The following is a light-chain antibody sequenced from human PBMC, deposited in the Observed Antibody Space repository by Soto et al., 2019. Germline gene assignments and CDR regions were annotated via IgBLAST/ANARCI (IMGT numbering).Light chain of an antibody. CDR3: CSLTTSHTYV. V-gene: IGLV2-14*03. CDR1: SSDIGHYDY. Sequence: QSALTQPASVSGSPGQSITISCTGTSSDIGHYDYVSWYQQHPGKAPKLMIYHVTYRPSGVSNRYSGSKSGNSASLTISGLQADDETDYYCCSLTTSHTYVFGSGTKVTVL. J-gene: IGLJ1*01. CDR2: HVT.